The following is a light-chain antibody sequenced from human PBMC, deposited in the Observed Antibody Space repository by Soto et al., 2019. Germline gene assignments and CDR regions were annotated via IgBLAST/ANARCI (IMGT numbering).Light chain of an antibody. J-gene: IGKJ1*01. Sequence: EIVMTQSPATLSVSPGEGATLSCRASQSFSSEVAWYQQKAGQAPRRLIYGASTRATGIPARFSGSGSGTEFTLTISSLQPDDFATYYCQHYNSYSEAFGQGTKVDIK. V-gene: IGKV3-15*01. CDR1: QSFSSE. CDR3: QHYNSYSEA. CDR2: GAS.